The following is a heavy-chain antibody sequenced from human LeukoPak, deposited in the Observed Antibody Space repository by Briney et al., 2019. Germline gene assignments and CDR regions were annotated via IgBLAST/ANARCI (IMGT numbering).Heavy chain of an antibody. Sequence: ASVKVSCKASGGTFSSYAISWVRQAPGQGLEWMGRIIPILGIANYARKFQGRVTITADKSTSTAYMELSSLRSEDTAVYYCAREGRSTYGMDVWGQGTTVTVSS. V-gene: IGHV1-69*04. CDR1: GGTFSSYA. CDR2: IIPILGIA. J-gene: IGHJ6*02. D-gene: IGHD3-3*01. CDR3: AREGRSTYGMDV.